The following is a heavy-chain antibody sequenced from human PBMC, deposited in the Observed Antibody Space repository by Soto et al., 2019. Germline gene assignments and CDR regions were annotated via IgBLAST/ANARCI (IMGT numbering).Heavy chain of an antibody. CDR1: GFTFSSYS. CDR2: IDTSGSTT. D-gene: IGHD7-27*01. CDR3: ARDRLTGDRREAFDI. J-gene: IGHJ3*02. Sequence: EVQLVESGGGLVQSGGSLRFSCAASGFTFSSYSMSWVRQGPGKGLEWVSYIDTSGSTTYYADSVKGRFAISRDNAKNSLYLQVNSLRDEDTAVYYCARDRLTGDRREAFDIWGQGTMVTVSS. V-gene: IGHV3-48*02.